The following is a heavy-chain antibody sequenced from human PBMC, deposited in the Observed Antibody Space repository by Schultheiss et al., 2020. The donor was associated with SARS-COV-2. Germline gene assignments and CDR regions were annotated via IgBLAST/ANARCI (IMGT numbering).Heavy chain of an antibody. J-gene: IGHJ6*03. CDR2: ISGSGGST. CDR1: GFMFSSYG. CDR3: ARAGLETMVLSGNYYYYMDV. V-gene: IGHV3-23*01. D-gene: IGHD4/OR15-4a*01. Sequence: GGSLRLSCAASGFMFSSYGMIWVRQAPGKGLEWVSGISGSGGSTDYADSVKGRFTISRDNAKNSLYLQMNSLRAEDTAVYYCARAGLETMVLSGNYYYYMDVWGKGTTVTVSS.